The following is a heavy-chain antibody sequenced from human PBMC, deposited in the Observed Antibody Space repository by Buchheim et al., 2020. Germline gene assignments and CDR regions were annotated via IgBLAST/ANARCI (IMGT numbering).Heavy chain of an antibody. Sequence: QVQLVQSGAEVKKPGASVKVSCKASGYTFTSYDINWVRQATGQGLEWMGWMNPNSGNTGYAQKFQGRVTMTRNTSIRTAYMELSSLRSEDTAVYYCARGGYCSGGSCYFFNYYYGMDVWGQGTT. D-gene: IGHD2-15*01. J-gene: IGHJ6*02. CDR1: GYTFTSYD. CDR3: ARGGYCSGGSCYFFNYYYGMDV. CDR2: MNPNSGNT. V-gene: IGHV1-8*01.